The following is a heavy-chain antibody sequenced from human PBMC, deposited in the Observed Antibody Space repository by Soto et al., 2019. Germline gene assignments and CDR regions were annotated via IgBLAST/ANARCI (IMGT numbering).Heavy chain of an antibody. CDR1: GFTFSSYA. CDR2: ISYDGSNK. D-gene: IGHD1-1*01. J-gene: IGHJ4*02. CDR3: VAGTTPFPYY. Sequence: PGGSLRLSCAASGFTFSSYAMHWVRQAPGKGLEWVAVISYDGSNKYYADSVKGRFTISRDNSKNTLYLQMNSLRAEDTAVYYCVAGTTPFPYYWGQGTLVTVSS. V-gene: IGHV3-30-3*01.